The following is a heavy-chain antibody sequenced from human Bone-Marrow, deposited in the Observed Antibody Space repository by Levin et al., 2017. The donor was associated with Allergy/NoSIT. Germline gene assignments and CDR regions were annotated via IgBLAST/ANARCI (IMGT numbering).Heavy chain of an antibody. CDR3: ARDTRRTEYYYESSAYSDY. Sequence: GGSLRLSCAASGFTFSSYEMNWVRQAPGKGLEWVSYISSSADTIDYVDSVKGRFTISRDNAKNSLYLQMNSLRAEDTAVYYCARDTRRTEYYYESSAYSDYWGQGTLVTVSS. J-gene: IGHJ4*02. D-gene: IGHD3-22*01. V-gene: IGHV3-48*03. CDR1: GFTFSSYE. CDR2: ISSSADTI.